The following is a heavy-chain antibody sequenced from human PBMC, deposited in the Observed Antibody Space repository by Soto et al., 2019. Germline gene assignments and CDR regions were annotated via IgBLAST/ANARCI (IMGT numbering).Heavy chain of an antibody. V-gene: IGHV3-21*01. CDR2: ISSSYYI. D-gene: IGHD2-21*02. CDR3: ASGDVVVLTATSNFDY. J-gene: IGHJ4*02. Sequence: EVQLVESGGGLVKPGGSLRLSCAASGFTFSSYTMKWVRQAPGKGLEWVASISSSYYIKYADSVKGRFTISRDNAKNSLYLQMKSLRAEDTAVYYCASGDVVVLTATSNFDYWGQGTLVTVSS. CDR1: GFTFSSYT.